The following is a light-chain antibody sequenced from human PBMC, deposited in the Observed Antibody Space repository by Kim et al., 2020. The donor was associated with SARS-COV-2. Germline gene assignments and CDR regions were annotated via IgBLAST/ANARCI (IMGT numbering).Light chain of an antibody. CDR3: QQSHTAPLLT. Sequence: DIQMTQSPSSLAASVGDRVTIACRASQSIITYLNWYQQKPGKAPKLLIYAASRLQSGVPSRFSGSGSGTDFTLTISSLQPEDFATYYCQQSHTAPLLTFGGGTKVDIK. J-gene: IGKJ4*01. CDR2: AAS. CDR1: QSIITY. V-gene: IGKV1-39*01.